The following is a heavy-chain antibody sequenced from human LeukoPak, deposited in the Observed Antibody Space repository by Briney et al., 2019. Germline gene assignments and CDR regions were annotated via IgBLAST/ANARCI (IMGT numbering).Heavy chain of an antibody. J-gene: IGHJ6*03. CDR1: GGSISSSSYY. D-gene: IGHD2-15*01. Sequence: SSETLSLTCTVSGGSISSSSYYWGWIRQPPGKGLEWIGSIYYSGSTYYNPSLKSRVTISVDTSKNQFSLKLSSVTAADTAVYYCASTYRVVYYYYMDVWGKGTTVTASS. V-gene: IGHV4-39*01. CDR3: ASTYRVVYYYYMDV. CDR2: IYYSGST.